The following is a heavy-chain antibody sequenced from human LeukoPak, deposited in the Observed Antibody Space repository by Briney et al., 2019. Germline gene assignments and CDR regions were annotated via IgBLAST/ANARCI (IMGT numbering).Heavy chain of an antibody. Sequence: PSETLSLTCTVSGGSISSSYYYWGWIRQPPGKGLEWIGEINHSGSTNYNPSLKSRVTISVDTSKNQFSLKLSSVTAADTAVYYCARGKSEVPRYCSSTSCYAGKYFQHWGQGTLVTVSS. CDR1: GGSISSSYYY. D-gene: IGHD2-2*01. CDR3: ARGKSEVPRYCSSTSCYAGKYFQH. CDR2: INHSGST. J-gene: IGHJ1*01. V-gene: IGHV4-39*07.